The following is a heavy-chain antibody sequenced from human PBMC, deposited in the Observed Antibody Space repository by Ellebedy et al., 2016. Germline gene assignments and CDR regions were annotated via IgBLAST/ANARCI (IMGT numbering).Heavy chain of an antibody. J-gene: IGHJ4*02. CDR1: GFTFSSYW. V-gene: IGHV3-53*01. CDR3: VKSGHSYAWSY. D-gene: IGHD5-18*01. Sequence: GGSLRLSCAASGFTFSSYWMHWVRQAPGKGLEWVSMSSPSGTMLYADYVKGRFSISRDNSKNTLYLQMNSLTVDDTAVYFCVKSGHSYAWSYWGQGTLVTVSS. CDR2: SSPSGTM.